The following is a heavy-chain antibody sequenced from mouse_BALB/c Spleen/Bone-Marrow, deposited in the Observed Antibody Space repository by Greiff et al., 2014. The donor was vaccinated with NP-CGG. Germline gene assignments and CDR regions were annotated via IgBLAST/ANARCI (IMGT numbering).Heavy chain of an antibody. D-gene: IGHD2-13*01. V-gene: IGHV1-18*01. Sequence: DVHLVESGPELVKPGASMKISCKASGYSFTGYTMNWVKQSHGKNLEWVGLINPYNGGTNHNQKFKGKATLTVDKSSSTAYMELLSLTSEDSAVYYCARGLEYTMDYWGQGTSVTVSS. CDR3: ARGLEYTMDY. CDR1: GYSFTGYT. J-gene: IGHJ4*01. CDR2: INPYNGGT.